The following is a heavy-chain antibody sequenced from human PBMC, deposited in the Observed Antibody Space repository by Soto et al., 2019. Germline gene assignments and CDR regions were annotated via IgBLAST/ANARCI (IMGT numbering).Heavy chain of an antibody. Sequence: GESLKISCAASGFTFSSYAMSWVRQAPGKGLEWVSAISGSGGSTYYAGSVKGRFTISRDNSKNTLYLQMNSLRAEDTAVYYCAKDAHNPTPPDYWGQGTLVTVSS. D-gene: IGHD1-20*01. CDR2: ISGSGGST. V-gene: IGHV3-23*01. CDR1: GFTFSSYA. J-gene: IGHJ4*02. CDR3: AKDAHNPTPPDY.